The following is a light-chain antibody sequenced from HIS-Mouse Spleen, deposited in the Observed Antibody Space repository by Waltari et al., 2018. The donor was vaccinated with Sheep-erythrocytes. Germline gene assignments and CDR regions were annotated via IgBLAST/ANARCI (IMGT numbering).Light chain of an antibody. CDR3: CSYAGSYTYV. Sequence: QSALPQPRSLSGSPGQSVTISCTGTSSAVGCYNYVSCYQQHPGKAPKLMIYDVSKRPSGVPDRFSGSKSGNTASLTISGLQAEDEADYYCCSYAGSYTYVFGTGTKVTVL. CDR2: DVS. J-gene: IGLJ1*01. V-gene: IGLV2-11*01. CDR1: SSAVGCYNY.